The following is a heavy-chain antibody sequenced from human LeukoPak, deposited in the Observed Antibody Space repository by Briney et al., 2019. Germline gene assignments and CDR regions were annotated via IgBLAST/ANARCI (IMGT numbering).Heavy chain of an antibody. CDR2: ISSSGSTI. D-gene: IGHD6-13*01. J-gene: IGHJ4*02. CDR3: ARDQTRYSSSWYSPPDY. V-gene: IGHV3-11*01. CDR1: GFTFSDYY. Sequence: GGSLRLSCAASGFTFSDYYMSWIRQAPGKGLEWVSYISSSGSTIYYADSVKGRFTISRDNAKNSLYLQMNSLRAEDTAVYYCARDQTRYSSSWYSPPDYWGQGTQVTVSS.